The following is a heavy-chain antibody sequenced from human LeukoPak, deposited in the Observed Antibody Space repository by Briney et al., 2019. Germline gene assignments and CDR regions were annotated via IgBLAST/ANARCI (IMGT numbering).Heavy chain of an antibody. CDR1: GDSISNYY. Sequence: ASETLSLTCTVSGDSISNYYWSWIRQPPGKGLEWIGSIYHSGSTYYNPSLKSRVTISVDTSKNQFSLKLSSVTAADTAVYYCVTTVTHDAFDIWGQGTMVTVSS. CDR3: VTTVTHDAFDI. D-gene: IGHD4-17*01. J-gene: IGHJ3*02. V-gene: IGHV4-38-2*02. CDR2: IYHSGST.